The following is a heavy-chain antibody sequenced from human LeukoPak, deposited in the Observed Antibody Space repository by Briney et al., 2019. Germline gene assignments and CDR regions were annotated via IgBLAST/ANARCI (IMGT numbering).Heavy chain of an antibody. CDR3: AKVALGFCGGSCCYYFDY. D-gene: IGHD2-15*01. Sequence: PGGSLRLSCEASGLTYSGYAMSWLRQAPGKGLEWVSSINAFGARTYYADSVKGRFTISRDNSKNTLYLQMNSLRAEDTALYYCAKVALGFCGGSCCYYFDYGGQGTLVTVSS. J-gene: IGHJ4*02. CDR2: INAFGART. CDR1: GLTYSGYA. V-gene: IGHV3-23*01.